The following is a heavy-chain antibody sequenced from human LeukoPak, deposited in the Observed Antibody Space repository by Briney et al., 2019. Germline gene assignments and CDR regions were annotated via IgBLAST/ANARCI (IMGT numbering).Heavy chain of an antibody. J-gene: IGHJ4*02. Sequence: GGSLRLPCAASGFTFSSYAMSWVRQAPGKGLEWVSAISGSGGSTYYADSVKGRFTISRDNSKNTLYLQMNSLRAEDTAVYYCAKSLRSTRQFDYWGQGTLVTVSS. D-gene: IGHD5/OR15-5a*01. CDR1: GFTFSSYA. CDR2: ISGSGGST. CDR3: AKSLRSTRQFDY. V-gene: IGHV3-23*01.